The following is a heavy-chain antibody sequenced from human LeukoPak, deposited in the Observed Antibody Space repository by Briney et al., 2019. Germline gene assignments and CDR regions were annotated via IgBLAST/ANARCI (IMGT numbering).Heavy chain of an antibody. CDR1: GGSISSYY. D-gene: IGHD1-26*01. CDR2: IYYSGST. Sequence: PSETLSLTCTVSGGSISSYYWSWIRQPPGKGLEWIGYIYYSGSTNYNPSLKSRVTISVDTSENQFSLKLSSVTAADTAVYYCASYSGSYKNWFDPWGQGTLVTVSS. CDR3: ASYSGSYKNWFDP. V-gene: IGHV4-59*01. J-gene: IGHJ5*02.